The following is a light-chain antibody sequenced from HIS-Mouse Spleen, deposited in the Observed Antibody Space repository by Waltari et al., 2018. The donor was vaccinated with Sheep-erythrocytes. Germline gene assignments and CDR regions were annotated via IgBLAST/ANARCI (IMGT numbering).Light chain of an antibody. CDR2: GAS. CDR1: QSVSSY. J-gene: IGKJ4*01. V-gene: IGKV3-11*01. CDR3: QQRSNWLT. Sequence: EIVLTQSPATLSLSPGERATLPCRASQSVSSYLAWYQQNPGQAPRLLIYGASNRATGIPARFSGSGSGTDFTLTISSLEPEDFAVYYCQQRSNWLTFGGGTKVEIK.